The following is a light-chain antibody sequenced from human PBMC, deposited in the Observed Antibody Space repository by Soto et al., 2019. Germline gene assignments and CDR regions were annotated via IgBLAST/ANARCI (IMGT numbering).Light chain of an antibody. CDR2: GAS. Sequence: EIVMTQSPATLSVSPGERATLSCRASQSVSSNLAWYQQKPGQAPRLLIYGASTRANGIPARFSGSGSGTEFTLSISSLQSEDVAVYYCQHYHNWPPWTFGQGTKVEIK. V-gene: IGKV3-15*01. CDR3: QHYHNWPPWT. CDR1: QSVSSN. J-gene: IGKJ1*01.